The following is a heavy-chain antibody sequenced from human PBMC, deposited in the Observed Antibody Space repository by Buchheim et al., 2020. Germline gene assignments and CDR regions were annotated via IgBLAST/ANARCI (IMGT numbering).Heavy chain of an antibody. V-gene: IGHV1-46*01. D-gene: IGHD6-13*01. CDR1: GYTFTSYY. J-gene: IGHJ4*02. Sequence: QVQLVQSGAEVKKPGASVKVSCKASGYTFTSYYMHWVRQAPGQGLEWMGIINPSGGSTSYAQKFQGRVTMTRDTSTSTAYMELRSLRSDDTAVYYCARDVSSNTHKEPIDYWGQGTL. CDR2: INPSGGST. CDR3: ARDVSSNTHKEPIDY.